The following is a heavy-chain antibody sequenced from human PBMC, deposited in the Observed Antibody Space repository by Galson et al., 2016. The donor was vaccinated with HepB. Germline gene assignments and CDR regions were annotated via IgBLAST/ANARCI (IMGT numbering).Heavy chain of an antibody. D-gene: IGHD4-23*01. Sequence: CAISGDSVSSQTAGWNWIRQSPSTGLEWLGRTYYRSKWYYDYAESTKSRITINPDTSKNQFFLLLNSVTSEDTAVYCCPRGGLYGGTPHYFDYWGQGILVTVSS. J-gene: IGHJ4*02. CDR3: PRGGLYGGTPHYFDY. CDR1: GDSVSSQTAG. CDR2: TYYRSKWYY. V-gene: IGHV6-1*01.